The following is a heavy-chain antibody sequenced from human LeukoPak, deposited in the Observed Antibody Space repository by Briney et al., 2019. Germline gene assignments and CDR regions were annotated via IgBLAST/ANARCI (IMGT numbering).Heavy chain of an antibody. J-gene: IGHJ4*02. V-gene: IGHV1-24*01. Sequence: GASVKVSCKASGYTFTCYYMHWVRQAPGKGLEWMGGFDPEDGETIYAQKSQGRVTMTEDTSTDTAYMELSSLRSEDTAVYYCATAPTWIQLWNGVPFDYWGQGTLVTVSS. CDR1: GYTFTCYY. CDR2: FDPEDGET. D-gene: IGHD5-18*01. CDR3: ATAPTWIQLWNGVPFDY.